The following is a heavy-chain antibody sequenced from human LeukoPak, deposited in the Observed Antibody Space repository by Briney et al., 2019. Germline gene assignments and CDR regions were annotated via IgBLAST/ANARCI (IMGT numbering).Heavy chain of an antibody. D-gene: IGHD2-15*01. Sequence: SGGSLRLSCAASGFTFYDYGMSWVRHAPGKGLEWVSAISGSGGSTYYADSVKGRFTISRDNSKNTPYLQMNSLRAEDTAVYYCAKDRSLVAEGAFDIWGQGTMVTVSS. CDR3: AKDRSLVAEGAFDI. J-gene: IGHJ3*02. CDR1: GFTFYDYG. V-gene: IGHV3-23*01. CDR2: ISGSGGST.